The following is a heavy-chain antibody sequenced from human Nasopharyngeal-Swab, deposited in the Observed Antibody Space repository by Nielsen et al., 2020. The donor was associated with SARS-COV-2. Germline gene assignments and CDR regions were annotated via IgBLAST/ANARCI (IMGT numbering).Heavy chain of an antibody. Sequence: ASVKVSCKTSGYTFASFDINWVRQATGRGLEWVGWMNLDRGDTHYAQELQGKVPLTRDTSRSTAYMELSSMRSEDTAVYYCARGPRPKRHLDYWGQGTLVTVSS. J-gene: IGHJ4*02. V-gene: IGHV1-8*01. CDR1: GYTFASFD. CDR2: MNLDRGDT. CDR3: ARGPRPKRHLDY.